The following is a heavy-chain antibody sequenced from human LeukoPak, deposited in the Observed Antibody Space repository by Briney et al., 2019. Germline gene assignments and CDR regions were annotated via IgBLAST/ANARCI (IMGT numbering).Heavy chain of an antibody. Sequence: GGSLRLSCAASGFTFSSYSMNWVRQAPGKGLEWVSSISSSSSSYIYYADSVKGRFTISRDNAKNSLYLQMNSLRAEDTAVYYCARQYSSGWYEGLGWFDPWGQGTLVTVSS. CDR1: GFTFSSYS. D-gene: IGHD6-19*01. V-gene: IGHV3-21*01. CDR3: ARQYSSGWYEGLGWFDP. J-gene: IGHJ5*02. CDR2: ISSSSSSYI.